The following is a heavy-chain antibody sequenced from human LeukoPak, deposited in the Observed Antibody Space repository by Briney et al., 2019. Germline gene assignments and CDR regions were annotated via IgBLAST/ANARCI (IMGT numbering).Heavy chain of an antibody. CDR1: GFTFSTYS. CDR3: ATYSTRNAREFQS. V-gene: IGHV3-21*01. D-gene: IGHD4-11*01. Sequence: GGSLRLSCAASGFTFSTYSMNWLRLAPGKGLEWVSSISPDSNYKYYVDSVKGRFTISRDNAKMSLYLQMNSLRVEDTAVYYCATYSTRNAREFQSWGQGTLVTVSS. CDR2: ISPDSNYK. J-gene: IGHJ1*01.